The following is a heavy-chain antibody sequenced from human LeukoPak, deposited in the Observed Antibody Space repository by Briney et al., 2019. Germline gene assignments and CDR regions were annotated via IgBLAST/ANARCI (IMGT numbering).Heavy chain of an antibody. D-gene: IGHD3-3*01. CDR1: GGSISSGGYY. Sequence: SETLSLTCTVSGGSISSGGYYWSWIRQHPGKGLEWIGYIYYSGSTYYNPSLKSRVTISVDTSKNQFSLKLSSVTAADTAVYYCARDIMRSGSDYWGQGTLVTVSS. CDR2: IYYSGST. V-gene: IGHV4-31*03. CDR3: ARDIMRSGSDY. J-gene: IGHJ4*02.